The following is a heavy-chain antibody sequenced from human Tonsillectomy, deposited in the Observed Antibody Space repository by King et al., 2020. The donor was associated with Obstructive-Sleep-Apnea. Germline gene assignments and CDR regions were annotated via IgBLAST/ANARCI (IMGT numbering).Heavy chain of an antibody. CDR1: GFSLSTSGVG. V-gene: IGHV2-5*02. CDR3: ANRARGDAFDI. D-gene: IGHD3-10*01. Sequence: TLKESGPTLVKPTQTLTLTCTFSGFSLSTSGVGVCCIRQPPGKALEGLALIYWGCYNRYSPALNNRLTVTKHTPKNQVALTMTNMDPVDTATYYCANRARGDAFDIWGQGTMVTVST. CDR2: IYWGCYN. J-gene: IGHJ3*02.